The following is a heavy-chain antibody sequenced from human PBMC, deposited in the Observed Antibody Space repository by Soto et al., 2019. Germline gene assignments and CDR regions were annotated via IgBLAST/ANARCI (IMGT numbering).Heavy chain of an antibody. CDR2: IYPSGST. CDR1: GGSMRSYY. D-gene: IGHD1-26*01. CDR3: AREGASGFGMDV. J-gene: IGHJ6*02. Sequence: QVQLQESGPGLVKPSETLSLTCTVSGGSMRSYYWGWIRQPAGKPLEWIGRIYPSGSTNYNPSLKSRVTLSLDTSKNQFSLKLSSVTAADTAVYYCAREGASGFGMDVWGQGTTVTVSS. V-gene: IGHV4-4*07.